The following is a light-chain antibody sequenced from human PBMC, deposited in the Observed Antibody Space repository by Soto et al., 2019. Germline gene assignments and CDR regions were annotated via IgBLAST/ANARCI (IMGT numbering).Light chain of an antibody. CDR1: SSDFGGYNY. CDR2: DVS. J-gene: IGLJ1*01. CDR3: SSYTSSSTPYV. V-gene: IGLV2-14*01. Sequence: QSVLTQPASVSGSPGQSITISCTGTSSDFGGYNYVSWYQQHPGKAPKLMIYDVSNRPSGVSNRFSGSKSGNTASLTISGLQDEDEADYYCSSYTSSSTPYVFGTGTKVTVL.